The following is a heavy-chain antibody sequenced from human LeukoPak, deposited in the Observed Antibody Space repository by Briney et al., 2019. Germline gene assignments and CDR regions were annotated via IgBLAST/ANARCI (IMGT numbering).Heavy chain of an antibody. D-gene: IGHD3-10*01. J-gene: IGHJ4*02. V-gene: IGHV3-23*01. CDR3: ANEVYYYGSGSYYNAIDY. CDR2: ISGSGGST. CDR1: GFTFSSYA. Sequence: GESLRLSCAASGFTFSSYAMSWVRQAPGKGLEWVSAISGSGGSTYYADSVKGRFTISRDNSKNTLYLQMNSLRAEDTAVYYCANEVYYYGSGSYYNAIDYWGQGTLVTVSS.